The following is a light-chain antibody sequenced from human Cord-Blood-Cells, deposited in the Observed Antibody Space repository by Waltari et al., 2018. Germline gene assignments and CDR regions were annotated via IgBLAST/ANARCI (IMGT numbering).Light chain of an antibody. CDR2: EGS. V-gene: IGLV2-23*01. Sequence: QSALTQPASVSGSPGQSITISCTGTRRHVGGYNLFSWYQQHPGKAPKLMLYEGSKRPSGVSNRFSGSKSGNTASLTISGLQAEDEADYYCCSYAGSSTYVFGTGTKVTVL. CDR3: CSYAGSSTYV. CDR1: RRHVGGYNL. J-gene: IGLJ1*01.